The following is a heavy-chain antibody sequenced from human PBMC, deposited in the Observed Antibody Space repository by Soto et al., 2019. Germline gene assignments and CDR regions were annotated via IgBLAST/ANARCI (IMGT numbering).Heavy chain of an antibody. D-gene: IGHD2-15*01. V-gene: IGHV3-21*01. Sequence: EVQLVESGGGLGKPGGSLRLSCAASGFNFNSYTINWVRQAPGKRLEWLSSISSSGYIFSTDSVRGRFTISRDNAKNSVYLQMTSLRAEDTAVYFCARDCSGGSCYPGMDVWGHGTTVTVSS. CDR1: GFNFNSYT. CDR2: ISSSGYI. J-gene: IGHJ6*02. CDR3: ARDCSGGSCYPGMDV.